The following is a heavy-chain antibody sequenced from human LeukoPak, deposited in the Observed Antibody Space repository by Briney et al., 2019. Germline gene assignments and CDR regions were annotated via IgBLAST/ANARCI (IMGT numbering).Heavy chain of an antibody. J-gene: IGHJ4*02. V-gene: IGHV1-2*02. CDR2: INPNSGGT. Sequence: ASVKVSCKASGYTFTGYYMHWVRQAPGQGLEWMGWINPNSGGTNYAQKFRGRVTMTRDTSISTAYMELSRLRSDDTAVYYCARRGITGTPISDYWGQGTLVTVSS. D-gene: IGHD1-20*01. CDR3: ARRGITGTPISDY. CDR1: GYTFTGYY.